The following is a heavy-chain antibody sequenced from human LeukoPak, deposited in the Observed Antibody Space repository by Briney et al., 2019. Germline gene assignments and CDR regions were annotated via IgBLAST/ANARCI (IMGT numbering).Heavy chain of an antibody. CDR2: IYYSGST. Sequence: SETLSLTCTVSGGSIRSYYWSWNRQPPGKGLEWIGYIYYSGSTNYNPSLKSRVTISVDTSKSQFSLKLSSVTAADTAVYYCARDAYYDSSGYYETHAFDIWGQGTMVTVSS. D-gene: IGHD3-22*01. CDR1: GGSIRSYY. V-gene: IGHV4-59*01. J-gene: IGHJ3*02. CDR3: ARDAYYDSSGYYETHAFDI.